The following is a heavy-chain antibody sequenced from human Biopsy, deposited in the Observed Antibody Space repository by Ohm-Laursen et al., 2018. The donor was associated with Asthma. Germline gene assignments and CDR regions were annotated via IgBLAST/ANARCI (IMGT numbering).Heavy chain of an antibody. Sequence: ASVKVSCKASGDSFSNYAISWVRQAPGQGLEWMGRIDPNSGGTNYAQKFLGRVTMTRDTSVNTAFMVLSRLRSDDTAVYYCARIKVRIGAGTDRYFDLWGRGTLVTVSS. D-gene: IGHD3-16*02. J-gene: IGHJ2*01. CDR2: IDPNSGGT. V-gene: IGHV1-2*06. CDR1: GDSFSNYA. CDR3: ARIKVRIGAGTDRYFDL.